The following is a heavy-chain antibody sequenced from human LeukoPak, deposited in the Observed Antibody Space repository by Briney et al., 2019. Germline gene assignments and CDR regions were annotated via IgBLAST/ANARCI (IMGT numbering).Heavy chain of an antibody. CDR3: ARGLYSSSWGGFDY. D-gene: IGHD6-13*01. V-gene: IGHV5-51*01. CDR1: GYRSTSYW. J-gene: IGHJ4*02. CDR2: IYPGDSDT. Sequence: GESLKIPFKGSGYRSTSYWIAWVRPMPGKGLEWKGIIYPGDSDTRYSPSFQGQVTISADKSISTAYLQWSSLKASDTAMYYCARGLYSSSWGGFDYWGQGTLVTVSS.